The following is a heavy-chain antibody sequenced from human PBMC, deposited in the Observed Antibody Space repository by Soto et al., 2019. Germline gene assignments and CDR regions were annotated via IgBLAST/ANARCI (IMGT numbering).Heavy chain of an antibody. CDR2: IIPIFGTA. J-gene: IGHJ6*02. CDR1: GGTFSSYA. D-gene: IGHD5-12*01. Sequence: SVKVSCKASGGTFSSYAISWVRQATGQGLEWMGGIIPIFGTANYAQKFQGRVTITADESPSTAYMELSSLRSEDTAVYYCARIPRRDGYNYYYYYYGMDVWGQGTTVTVSS. V-gene: IGHV1-69*13. CDR3: ARIPRRDGYNYYYYYYGMDV.